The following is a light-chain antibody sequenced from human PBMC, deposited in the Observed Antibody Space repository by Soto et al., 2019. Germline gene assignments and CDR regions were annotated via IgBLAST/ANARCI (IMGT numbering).Light chain of an antibody. CDR1: QSISSY. CDR2: DAS. J-gene: IGKJ2*01. CDR3: QQRSNWPPAT. V-gene: IGKV3-11*01. Sequence: EIVLTQSPATLSLSPGERVTLSCRAGQSISSYLAWYQQKPGQAPRLLIYDASNRATGIPARFSGSGSGTDFTLTISSLEPEDFAVYFCQQRSNWPPATFGQGTKLEI.